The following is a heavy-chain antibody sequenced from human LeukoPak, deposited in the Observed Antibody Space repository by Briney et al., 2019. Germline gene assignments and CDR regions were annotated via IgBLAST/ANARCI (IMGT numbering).Heavy chain of an antibody. D-gene: IGHD3-22*01. CDR1: GGSISSYH. CDR2: IYTSGST. J-gene: IGHJ4*02. Sequence: SETLSLTCTVSGGSISSYHWSWIRQPAGKGLEWIGRIYTSGSTNYNPSLKSRVTISVDTSKNQFSLKLSSVTAADTAVYYCASGQNYYYDSSGTFDYWGQGTLVTVSS. V-gene: IGHV4-4*07. CDR3: ASGQNYYYDSSGTFDY.